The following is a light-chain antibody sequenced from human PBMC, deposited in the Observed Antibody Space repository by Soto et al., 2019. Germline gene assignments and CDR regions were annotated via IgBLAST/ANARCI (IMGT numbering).Light chain of an antibody. CDR3: SSYTSSSTLD. CDR2: EVS. J-gene: IGLJ1*01. V-gene: IGLV2-14*01. Sequence: QSALTQPASVSGSPGQSITISCTGTRSDVGGYNYVSWYQQHPGKAPKLMIYEVSTRPSGVSNRFSGSKSGNTASLTISGLQAEDEADYYCSSYTSSSTLDFGTGTKLTVL. CDR1: RSDVGGYNY.